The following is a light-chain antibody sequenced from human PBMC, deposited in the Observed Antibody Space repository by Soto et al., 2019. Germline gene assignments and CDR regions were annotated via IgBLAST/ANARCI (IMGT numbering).Light chain of an antibody. V-gene: IGKV3D-20*02. CDR2: GAS. CDR1: QSVSSNF. CDR3: QQRSNWPIT. Sequence: EIVLTQSPGTLSVSLWENATLSCRASQSVSSNFLAWYQQKPGQAPRLLIYGASSRATGIPDRFSGSGSGTDFTLTISSLEPEDFAVYYCQQRSNWPITFGQGTRLEIK. J-gene: IGKJ5*01.